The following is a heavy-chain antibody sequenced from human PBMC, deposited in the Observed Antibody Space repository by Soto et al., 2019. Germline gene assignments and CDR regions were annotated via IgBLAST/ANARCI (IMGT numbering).Heavy chain of an antibody. V-gene: IGHV1-69*01. Sequence: QVQLVKSGAEVKKPGSSVKVSCKASGGTFSSYAISWVRQAPGQVLEWMGGIIPIFGTANYAQKFQGRVTITADESTSTAYMELSSMRSEDMAVYCCARNYYGSGSYYPDYDYGMDVCGQGTTVTVSS. CDR2: IIPIFGTA. D-gene: IGHD3-10*01. J-gene: IGHJ6*02. CDR3: ARNYYGSGSYYPDYDYGMDV. CDR1: GGTFSSYA.